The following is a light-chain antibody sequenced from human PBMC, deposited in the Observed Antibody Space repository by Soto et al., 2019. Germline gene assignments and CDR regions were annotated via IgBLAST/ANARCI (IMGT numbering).Light chain of an antibody. Sequence: ETVSTQSPATRSLSPGEGATLSCRASQSVSNNYLAWYKQKPGQAPRLLIYGASNRATGIPDRFSGSGSGTDFTLTIRRLEPEDFAVYYCQQYGSSGTFGQGTKLDIK. V-gene: IGKV3-20*01. J-gene: IGKJ1*01. CDR1: QSVSNNY. CDR2: GAS. CDR3: QQYGSSGT.